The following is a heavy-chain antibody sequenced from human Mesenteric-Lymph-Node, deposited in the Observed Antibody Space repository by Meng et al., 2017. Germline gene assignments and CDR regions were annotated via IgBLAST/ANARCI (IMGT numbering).Heavy chain of an antibody. D-gene: IGHD3-16*01. CDR1: GFSFNTAW. V-gene: IGHV3-15*04. CDR2: IAPETHGGTT. Sequence: VEVVEAGGDLVKPGGSLRLSCAASGFSFNTAWMHWVRQAPGKGLEWIGRIAPETHGGTTDYATPVEGRFTISRSDSKNMLYLQMNSLKIEDTAVYYCSTLYRLDPWGQGTLVTVSS. CDR3: STLYRLDP. J-gene: IGHJ5*02.